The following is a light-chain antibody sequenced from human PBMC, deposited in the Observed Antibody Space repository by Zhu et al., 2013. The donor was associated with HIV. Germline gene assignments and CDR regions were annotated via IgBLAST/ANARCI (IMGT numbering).Light chain of an antibody. CDR1: QSVTSSY. J-gene: IGKJ1*01. V-gene: IGKV3-20*01. CDR2: GAS. CDR3: QQYRSSPWT. Sequence: ETVLTQSPGTLSLSPGERATLSCRASQSVTSSYLAWYQQKPGQAPRLLIYGASSRATGIPDRFSGSGSGTDFTLTISRLEPEDFAVYYCQQYRSSPWTFGQGTKVEFK.